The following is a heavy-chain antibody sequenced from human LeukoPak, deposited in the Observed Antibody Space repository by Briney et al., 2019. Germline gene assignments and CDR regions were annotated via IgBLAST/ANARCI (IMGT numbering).Heavy chain of an antibody. D-gene: IGHD6-19*01. Sequence: ASVEVSCKASGYTFTSYYTHWVRQAPGQGLEWMGIINPSGGSTSYAQKFQGRVTMTRDTSTGTVYMELSSLRSEDTAVYYCARDLLSAVAGDYYYYYGMDVWGQGTTVTVSS. CDR2: INPSGGST. J-gene: IGHJ6*02. CDR3: ARDLLSAVAGDYYYYYGMDV. V-gene: IGHV1-46*01. CDR1: GYTFTSYY.